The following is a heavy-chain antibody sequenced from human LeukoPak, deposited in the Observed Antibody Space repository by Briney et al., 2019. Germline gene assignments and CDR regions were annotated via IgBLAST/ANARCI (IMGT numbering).Heavy chain of an antibody. Sequence: PSEALPLTCTVSSYSISSGYYWGWIRQPPGKGLEWIGSIYHSGSTYYNPSLKSRVTISVDTSKNQFSLKLSSVTTADTAVYYCARVPHGETIFGVVLYWFDPWGQGTLVTVFS. J-gene: IGHJ5*02. V-gene: IGHV4-38-2*02. CDR3: ARVPHGETIFGVVLYWFDP. CDR2: IYHSGST. CDR1: SYSISSGYY. D-gene: IGHD3-3*01.